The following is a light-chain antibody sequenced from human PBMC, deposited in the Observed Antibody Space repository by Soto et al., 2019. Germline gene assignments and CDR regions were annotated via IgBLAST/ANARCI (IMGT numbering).Light chain of an antibody. Sequence: QSALTQPRSVSGSPGQSVTISCTGTSSDVGRYRYVSWYQQHPGKAPKFMIYDVDKRPSGVPDRFSGSKSGNTASLTISGLQAEDEAEYYCCSYADNYPILFGGGTKLTVL. CDR1: SSDVGRYRY. CDR3: CSYADNYPIL. CDR2: DVD. V-gene: IGLV2-11*01. J-gene: IGLJ2*01.